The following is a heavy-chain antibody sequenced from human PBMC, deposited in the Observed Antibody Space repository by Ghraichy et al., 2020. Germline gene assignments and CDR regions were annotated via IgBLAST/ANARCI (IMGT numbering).Heavy chain of an antibody. CDR2: ISYDGSDE. J-gene: IGHJ4*02. CDR1: GFSFSTSA. Sequence: GGSLRLSCAASGFSFSTSAMHWVRQAPGKGLQWVAVISYDGSDEYYADSVKGRFTISRDNSKNTLFLQMNSLRTEDTGVYYCTTAQGSYNSGWFQFYIDYWGQGTLVTVSS. V-gene: IGHV3-30*04. D-gene: IGHD6-19*01. CDR3: TTAQGSYNSGWFQFYIDY.